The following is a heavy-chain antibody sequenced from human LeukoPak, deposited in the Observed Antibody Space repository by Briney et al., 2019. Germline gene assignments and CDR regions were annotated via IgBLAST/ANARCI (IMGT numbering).Heavy chain of an antibody. CDR1: GGTFSSYA. D-gene: IGHD2-2*01. Sequence: GASVKVSCKASGGTFSSYAISWVRQAPGQGLEWMGGIIPIFGTANYAQKFQGRVTITADESTSTAYMELSSLRSEDTAVYYCARDLGYCSSTSCSLFDYWGQGTLVTVSS. CDR3: ARDLGYCSSTSCSLFDY. V-gene: IGHV1-69*01. CDR2: IIPIFGTA. J-gene: IGHJ4*02.